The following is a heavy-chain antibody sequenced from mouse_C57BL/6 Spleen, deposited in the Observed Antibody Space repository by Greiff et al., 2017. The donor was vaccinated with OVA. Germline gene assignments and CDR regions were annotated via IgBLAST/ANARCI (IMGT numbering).Heavy chain of an antibody. V-gene: IGHV1-81*01. Sequence: QVQLKESGAELARPGASVKLSCKASGYTFTSYGISWVKQRTGQGLEWIGEIYPRSGNTYYNEKFKGKAKLTADKSSSTAYMELRSLTSEDSAVYFCARGGPGDWYFDVWGTGTTVTVSS. J-gene: IGHJ1*03. CDR3: ARGGPGDWYFDV. CDR2: IYPRSGNT. CDR1: GYTFTSYG.